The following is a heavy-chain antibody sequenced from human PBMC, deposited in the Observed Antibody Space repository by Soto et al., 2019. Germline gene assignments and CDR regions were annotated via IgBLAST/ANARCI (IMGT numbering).Heavy chain of an antibody. CDR3: ARHGTYYLGMDV. V-gene: IGHV4-31*03. Sequence: PSETLSLTCTVSGGSISSGGYYWTWIRQHPGKSLEWIGYIYYSGSTYYNPSLKSRVTISVDTSKNQFSLKLSSVTAADTAVYYCARHGTYYLGMDVWGQGTTVTVSS. D-gene: IGHD3-10*01. J-gene: IGHJ6*02. CDR2: IYYSGST. CDR1: GGSISSGGYY.